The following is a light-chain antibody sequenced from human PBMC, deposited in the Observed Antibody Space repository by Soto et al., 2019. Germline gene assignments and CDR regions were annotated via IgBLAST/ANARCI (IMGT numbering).Light chain of an antibody. J-gene: IGLJ2*01. CDR2: EVS. CDR1: SSDFGGYKY. V-gene: IGLV2-14*01. Sequence: QSALTQPASVSGSPGQSITISCTGTSSDFGGYKYVSWHQQHPGKAPKVIITEVSNRPSGVSNRFSGSKSGNTASLTISGLQAEDEADYYCSSYVNYNTFVVFGGGTKLTVL. CDR3: SSYVNYNTFVV.